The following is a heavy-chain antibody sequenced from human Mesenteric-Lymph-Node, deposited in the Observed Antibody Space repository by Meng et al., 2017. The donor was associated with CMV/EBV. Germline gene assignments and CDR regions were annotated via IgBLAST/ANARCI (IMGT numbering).Heavy chain of an antibody. CDR3: ASTMGDPYYYYGMHV. Sequence: GESLKISCAASGFTFSSYWMSWVRQAPGKGLEWVANIKQDGSEKYYVDSVKGRFTISRDNAKNSLYLQMTSLRAEDTAVYYCASTMGDPYYYYGMHVWGQGTTVTVSS. D-gene: IGHD1-26*01. V-gene: IGHV3-7*01. J-gene: IGHJ6*02. CDR2: IKQDGSEK. CDR1: GFTFSSYW.